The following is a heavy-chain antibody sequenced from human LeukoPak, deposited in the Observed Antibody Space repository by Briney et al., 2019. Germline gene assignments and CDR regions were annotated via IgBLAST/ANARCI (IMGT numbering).Heavy chain of an antibody. CDR1: GYTFTNFG. CDR3: ARDAILSYYSDGSAYLGFDF. CDR2: ISPYNGNT. Sequence: ASVKLACKASGYTFTNFGVSWVRQAPGQGLEWMWWISPYNGNTYSAQKFQGRVTMTTDTPTNTAYMDLRSLRSDDTAMYYCARDAILSYYSDGSAYLGFDFWGQGTLVTVSS. V-gene: IGHV1-18*01. D-gene: IGHD3-22*01. J-gene: IGHJ4*02.